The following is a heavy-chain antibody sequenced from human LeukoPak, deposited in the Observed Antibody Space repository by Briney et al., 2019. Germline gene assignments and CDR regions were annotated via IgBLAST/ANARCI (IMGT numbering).Heavy chain of an antibody. CDR1: GYRFTGYY. CDR3: ARDVLLWFGELNYYFDY. CDR2: INPNSGGT. V-gene: IGHV1-2*02. D-gene: IGHD3-10*01. Sequence: ASVKVSCKASGYRFTGYYMHWVRQAPGQGLEWMGWINPNSGGTNYAQKFQGRVTMARDTSISTAYMELSRLRSDDTAVYYCARDVLLWFGELNYYFDYWGQGTLVTVSS. J-gene: IGHJ4*02.